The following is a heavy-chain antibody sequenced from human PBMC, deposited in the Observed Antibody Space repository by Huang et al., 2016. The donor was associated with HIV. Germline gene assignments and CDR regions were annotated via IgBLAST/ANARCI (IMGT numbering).Heavy chain of an antibody. D-gene: IGHD4-17*01. Sequence: QVHLVQSGAEVKKPGASVKVSCKASGYTVTTYDINWVRQAPGRGLEWMGWMNPNTGNTGFAQSFQGRVTMTRKTSITTAYMELTSLTSEDTAVYYCARSAYGDLDYWGLGTLVIVSS. V-gene: IGHV1-8*02. CDR1: GYTVTTYD. J-gene: IGHJ4*02. CDR3: ARSAYGDLDY. CDR2: MNPNTGNT.